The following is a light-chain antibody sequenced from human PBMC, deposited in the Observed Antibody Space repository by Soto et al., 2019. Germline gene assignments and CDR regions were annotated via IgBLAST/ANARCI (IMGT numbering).Light chain of an antibody. CDR2: NND. V-gene: IGLV1-44*01. CDR3: ATWDDSLNAVV. Sequence: QSVLTQPPSASETPGQRVTISCSGGNSNIGGDTVNWYQKLPGTAPKLLIYNNDNRPSGVPDRFSGYKSGTSASLSISGLQSEDEAHYYCATWDDSLNAVVFGGGTKVTVL. J-gene: IGLJ2*01. CDR1: NSNIGGDT.